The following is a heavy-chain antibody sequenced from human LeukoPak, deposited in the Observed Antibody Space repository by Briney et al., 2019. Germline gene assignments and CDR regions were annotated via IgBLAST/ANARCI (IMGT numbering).Heavy chain of an antibody. V-gene: IGHV5-51*01. CDR3: ARRARPYHAILHLDY. J-gene: IGHJ4*02. D-gene: IGHD2-21*01. CDR1: GYSFTSYW. CDR2: IDPGDSDT. Sequence: PGESPKISCKGSGYSFTSYWIGWVRQMPGKGLEWMGIIDPGDSDTRYSPSFQGQVTISADKSISTAYLQWSSLKASDTAMYYCARRARPYHAILHLDYWGQRTLVTVSS.